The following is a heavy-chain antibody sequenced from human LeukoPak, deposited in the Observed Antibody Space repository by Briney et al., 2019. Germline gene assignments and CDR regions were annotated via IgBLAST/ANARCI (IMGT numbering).Heavy chain of an antibody. J-gene: IGHJ4*02. Sequence: PSETLSLTCTVSGGSLSSGGYYWSRIRQHPGKGLEWIGYIYYSGSTYYNPSLKSRVSISVDTSKNQFSLRLSSVTAADTAVYYCARETSGITMVRGAPVYWGQGTLVTVSS. D-gene: IGHD3-10*01. V-gene: IGHV4-31*03. CDR3: ARETSGITMVRGAPVY. CDR1: GGSLSSGGYY. CDR2: IYYSGST.